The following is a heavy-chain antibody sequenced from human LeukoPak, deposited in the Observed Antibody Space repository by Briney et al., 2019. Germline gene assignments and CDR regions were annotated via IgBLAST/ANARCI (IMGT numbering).Heavy chain of an antibody. V-gene: IGHV4-30-2*01. CDR3: ARGILAAAGTVGEFDI. CDR1: GGSISSGGYY. Sequence: SQTLSLTCTVSGGSISSGGYYWSWIRQPPGKGLEWIGYIYHSGSTYYNPSLKSRVTISVDRSKNQFSLKLSSVTAADTAVYYCARGILAAAGTVGEFDIWGQGTMVTVSS. J-gene: IGHJ3*02. CDR2: IYHSGST. D-gene: IGHD6-13*01.